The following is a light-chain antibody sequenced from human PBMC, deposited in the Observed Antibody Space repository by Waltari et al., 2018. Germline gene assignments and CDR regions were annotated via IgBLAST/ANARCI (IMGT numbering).Light chain of an antibody. CDR2: NTS. J-gene: IGKJ3*01. CDR1: ETVSTTH. V-gene: IGKV3-20*01. CDR3: QQYGRPPYT. Sequence: IVLTQYPGTLTLSPGERATLSCTTSETVSTTHLAWYQQKPGQAPRLLVYNTSKKATGIPDRFSGSGSLTDFTLTISRLEPEDFAVYFCQQYGRPPYTFGPGTRVDIK.